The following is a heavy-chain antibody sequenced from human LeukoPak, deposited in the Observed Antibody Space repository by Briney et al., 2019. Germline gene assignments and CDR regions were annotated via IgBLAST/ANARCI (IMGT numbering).Heavy chain of an antibody. V-gene: IGHV4-34*01. CDR1: GGSFSGYY. D-gene: IGHD3-16*01. J-gene: IGHJ4*02. Sequence: SSETLPLTCAVYGGSFSGYYWSWIRQPPGKGLEWIGEINHSGSTNYNPSLKSRVTISVDTSKNQFSLKLSSVTAADTAVYYCARGPPYDYVWGSYMLVTPLPFDYWGQGTLVTVSS. CDR2: INHSGST. CDR3: ARGPPYDYVWGSYMLVTPLPFDY.